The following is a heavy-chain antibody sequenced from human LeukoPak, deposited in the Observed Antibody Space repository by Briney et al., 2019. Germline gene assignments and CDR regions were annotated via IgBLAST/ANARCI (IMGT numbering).Heavy chain of an antibody. J-gene: IGHJ3*02. V-gene: IGHV4-61*02. CDR3: TRDLTQYYDVWSGSHGFDI. Sequence: SETLSLTCSVSGVSISGGNYHWSWIRQPAGKGLGWIGRIYSSGATNYNPSFKRRATISEDTSKNQFSLKLTSVTAADTAVYYCTRDLTQYYDVWSGSHGFDIWGQGTMVIVSS. D-gene: IGHD3-3*01. CDR2: IYSSGAT. CDR1: GVSISGGNYH.